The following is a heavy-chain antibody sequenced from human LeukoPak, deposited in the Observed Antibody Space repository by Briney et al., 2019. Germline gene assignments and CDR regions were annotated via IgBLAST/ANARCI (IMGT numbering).Heavy chain of an antibody. Sequence: SVKVSCKASGGTFSSYAISWVRQTPGQGLEWMGRIIPIFGIANYAPKFQGRVTITADKSTSTAYMELSSLRSEDTAVYYCARGGEYCSSTSYSHYYFDYWGQGTLVTVSS. D-gene: IGHD2-2*01. J-gene: IGHJ4*02. CDR2: IIPIFGIA. V-gene: IGHV1-69*04. CDR1: GGTFSSYA. CDR3: ARGGEYCSSTSYSHYYFDY.